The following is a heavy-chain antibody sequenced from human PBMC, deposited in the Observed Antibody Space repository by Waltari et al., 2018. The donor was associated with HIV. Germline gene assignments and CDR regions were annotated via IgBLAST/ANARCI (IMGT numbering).Heavy chain of an antibody. D-gene: IGHD3-16*01. CDR3: STMGGFPSFDY. Sequence: EVQLVESGGGLVKPGGSLTLSCAAPVFTFNIAWMSWVRQAPGKGLEWVGRIKSESHGWTTDFAAPVKGRFTISRDDSKNTVSLQMNSLKTEDTAVYFCSTMGGFPSFDYWGQGTLVTVSS. J-gene: IGHJ4*02. CDR2: IKSESHGWTT. V-gene: IGHV3-15*01. CDR1: VFTFNIAW.